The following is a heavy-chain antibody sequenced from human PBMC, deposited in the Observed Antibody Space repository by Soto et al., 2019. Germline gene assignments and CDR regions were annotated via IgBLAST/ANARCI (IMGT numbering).Heavy chain of an antibody. CDR3: ARWEQPLFDY. D-gene: IGHD1-26*01. CDR2: ISSDRNHK. V-gene: IGHV3-30-3*01. Sequence: QVQLVESGGGVVQPGRSLRLSCAASGFTVSAYTMHWVRQAPGKGLEWVAVISSDRNHKYYTDSVKGRFTISRDTSTNTLYLQMNSLRAEDTAVYYCARWEQPLFDYWGQGTLVTVSS. J-gene: IGHJ4*02. CDR1: GFTVSAYT.